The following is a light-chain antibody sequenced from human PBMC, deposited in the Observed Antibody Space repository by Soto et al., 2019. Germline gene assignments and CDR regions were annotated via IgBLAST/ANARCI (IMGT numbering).Light chain of an antibody. J-gene: IGKJ1*01. V-gene: IGKV1-16*01. CDR2: SXS. Sequence: IQMTQSASSLSAAVXDRVRIAGTPSHSISCYLXXXQQXXRXAPQXXXASXSSLPTGGPSRLSGSGSATEFILPISSRQPDDFATYYCPHYTTHPEAFGEGTKV. CDR3: PHYTTHPEA. CDR1: HSISCY.